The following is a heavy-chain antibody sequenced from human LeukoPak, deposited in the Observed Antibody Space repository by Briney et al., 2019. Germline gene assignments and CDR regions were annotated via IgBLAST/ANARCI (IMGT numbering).Heavy chain of an antibody. CDR2: IRYDGSNK. CDR3: AKGGWPSYSGSFLDY. J-gene: IGHJ4*02. D-gene: IGHD1-26*01. CDR1: GFTFSSYG. V-gene: IGHV3-30*02. Sequence: PGGSLRLSCAASGFTFSSYGMHWARQAPGKGLEWVAFIRYDGSNKYYADSVKGRFTISRDNSKNTLYLQMNSLRVDDTAVYYCAKGGWPSYSGSFLDYWGQGTPVTVSS.